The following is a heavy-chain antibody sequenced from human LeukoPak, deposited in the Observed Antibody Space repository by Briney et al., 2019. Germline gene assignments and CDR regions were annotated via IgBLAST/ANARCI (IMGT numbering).Heavy chain of an antibody. Sequence: SETLSLTCAVSGGSFSGYYWSSIRQPPRKGLEGIGEINHSGSTNYNPSLKSRVTISVDTSKNQFSLKLSSVTAADTAVYYCARVLYSNFPRMDVWGKGTTVTVSS. CDR1: GGSFSGYY. J-gene: IGHJ6*04. CDR3: ARVLYSNFPRMDV. D-gene: IGHD4-11*01. CDR2: INHSGST. V-gene: IGHV4-34*01.